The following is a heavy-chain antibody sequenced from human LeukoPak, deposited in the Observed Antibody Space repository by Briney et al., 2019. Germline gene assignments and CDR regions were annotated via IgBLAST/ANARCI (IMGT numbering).Heavy chain of an antibody. J-gene: IGHJ4*02. V-gene: IGHV3-30*19. CDR3: ASPPGAFFDY. CDR2: ISYDGSNK. CDR1: GFTFSSYG. D-gene: IGHD7-27*01. Sequence: GGSLRLSCAASGFTFSSYGMHWVRQAPGKGLEWVAVISYDGSNKYYADSVKGRFTISRDNPKNTLYLQMNSLRAEDTAVYYCASPPGAFFDYWGQGTLVTVSS.